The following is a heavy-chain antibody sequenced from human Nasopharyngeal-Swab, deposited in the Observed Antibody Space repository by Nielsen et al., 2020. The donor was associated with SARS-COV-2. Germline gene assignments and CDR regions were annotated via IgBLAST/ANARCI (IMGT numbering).Heavy chain of an antibody. Sequence: LRLSFAVYGWSFSGYYWTWIRQPPGKGLEWIGEINHSGSTNYNPSLKSRVTISVDTSKNQYSLKVSSVTAADTAVYYCEGKSGSYYYYYGMDVWGQGTTVTVSS. J-gene: IGHJ6*02. CDR1: GWSFSGYY. V-gene: IGHV4-34*01. CDR3: EGKSGSYYYYYGMDV. CDR2: INHSGST. D-gene: IGHD1-26*01.